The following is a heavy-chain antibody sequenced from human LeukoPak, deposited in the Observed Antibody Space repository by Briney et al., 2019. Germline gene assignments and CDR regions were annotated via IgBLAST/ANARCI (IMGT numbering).Heavy chain of an antibody. D-gene: IGHD3-3*01. J-gene: IGHJ4*02. CDR3: ARDRPFWN. CDR1: VLSSTIYW. CDR2: IKLDENTA. V-gene: IGHV3-74*01. Sequence: PGGSPRLSCAASVLSSTIYWMYWVRQVPGEGLGWVSRIKLDENTAYYADFVKGRFTIPRDDAKTTVYLQMDSLRAEDSAVYYCARDRPFWNWGQGTLVTVSS.